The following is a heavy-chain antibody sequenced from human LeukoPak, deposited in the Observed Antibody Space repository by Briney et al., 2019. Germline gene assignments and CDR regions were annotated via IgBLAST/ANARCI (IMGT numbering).Heavy chain of an antibody. CDR2: IKQDGSER. CDR1: GFTFSRYW. D-gene: IGHD4-23*01. J-gene: IGHJ4*02. CDR3: ARVGYGGNAKDY. Sequence: GGSLRLSCAASGFTFSRYWMSWVRQPPGKGLEWVANIKQDGSERYYVDSVRGRFSTTRDNAKNSLYLQMNSLRAEDAAVYYCARVGYGGNAKDYWGQGTLVTVSS. V-gene: IGHV3-7*04.